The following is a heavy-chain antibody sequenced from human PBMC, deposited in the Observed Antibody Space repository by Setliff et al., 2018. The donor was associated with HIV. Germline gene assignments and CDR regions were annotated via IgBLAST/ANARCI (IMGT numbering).Heavy chain of an antibody. CDR1: GASISSSTYS. CDR3: ARGGRSLAAQTWFDP. Sequence: SETLSLTCTVSGASISSSTYSWGWIRQPPGKGLEWIGSISYIGSTDYTPSLKSRVTISVDTSKNQFSLKVSSVTAADTALYYCARGGRSLAAQTWFDPWGQGTLVTVSS. J-gene: IGHJ5*02. D-gene: IGHD6-6*01. V-gene: IGHV4-39*01. CDR2: ISYIGST.